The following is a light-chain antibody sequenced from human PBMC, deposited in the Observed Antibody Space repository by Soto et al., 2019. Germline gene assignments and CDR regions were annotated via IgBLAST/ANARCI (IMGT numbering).Light chain of an antibody. V-gene: IGLV2-14*01. Sequence: QSALTQPASVSGSPGQSITISCTGTSSDVGAYNYVSWYQHHPGKAPKVMIYGVSNRPSGVSHRFSGSKSGNTASLTISGLQAEDEADYYCSSLASSSTPWVFGGGTKLTVL. J-gene: IGLJ3*02. CDR2: GVS. CDR3: SSLASSSTPWV. CDR1: SSDVGAYNY.